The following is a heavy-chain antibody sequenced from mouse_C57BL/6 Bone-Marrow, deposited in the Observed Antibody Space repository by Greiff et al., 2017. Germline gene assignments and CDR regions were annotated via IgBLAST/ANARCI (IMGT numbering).Heavy chain of an antibody. Sequence: QVQLKQSGAELVRPGASVTLSCKASGYTFTDYEMHWVKQTPVHGLEWIGAIDPETGGTAYNQKFKGKARLTADKSSSTAYMELRSLTSEDSAVYYCTKSGYYCGSLYYYAMDYWGQGTSVTVSS. CDR1: GYTFTDYE. J-gene: IGHJ4*01. CDR3: TKSGYYCGSLYYYAMDY. V-gene: IGHV1-15*01. CDR2: IDPETGGT. D-gene: IGHD1-1*01.